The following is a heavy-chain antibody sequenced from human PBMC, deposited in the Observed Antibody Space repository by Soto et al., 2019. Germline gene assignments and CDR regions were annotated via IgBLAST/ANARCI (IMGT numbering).Heavy chain of an antibody. CDR1: GYTFTSYG. CDR3: ARDLEDIVVVVAATPFDY. J-gene: IGHJ4*02. D-gene: IGHD2-15*01. CDR2: ISAYNGNT. Sequence: QVQLVQSGAEVKKPGASVKVSCKASGYTFTSYGISWVRQAPGQGLEWMGWISAYNGNTNYAQKLQGRVTMTTDTSTNTAYMELRSLRSDDTAVYYCARDLEDIVVVVAATPFDYWGQGTLVTVSS. V-gene: IGHV1-18*01.